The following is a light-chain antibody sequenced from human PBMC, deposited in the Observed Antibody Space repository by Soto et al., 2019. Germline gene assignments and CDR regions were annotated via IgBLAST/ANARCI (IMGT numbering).Light chain of an antibody. CDR2: KAS. J-gene: IGKJ2*01. Sequence: DIQMTQSPSTVSAAVEDRVTITCRASQSISNWLAWYQQKPGEAPKLLIYKASTLDSGVPSGFSGSGSGTEFTLTISSLQPDDFATYYCQRYDSYSYTFGQGTKLEIK. CDR1: QSISNW. V-gene: IGKV1-5*03. CDR3: QRYDSYSYT.